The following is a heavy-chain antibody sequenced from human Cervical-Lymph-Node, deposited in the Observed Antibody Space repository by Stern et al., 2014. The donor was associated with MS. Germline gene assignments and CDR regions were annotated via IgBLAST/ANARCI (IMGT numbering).Heavy chain of an antibody. J-gene: IGHJ4*02. CDR2: IAVGSGNT. CDR3: AAEPVTMVRGVTSEGIDY. CDR1: GFTFTSSA. D-gene: IGHD3-10*01. V-gene: IGHV1-58*01. Sequence: QLVESGPEVKKPGTSVKVSCKASGFTFTSSAVQWVRQARGQRLEWLGWIAVGSGNTNYAQKFQERVTITRDMSTSTAYMELSSLRSEDTAVYYCAAEPVTMVRGVTSEGIDYWGQGTLVTVSS.